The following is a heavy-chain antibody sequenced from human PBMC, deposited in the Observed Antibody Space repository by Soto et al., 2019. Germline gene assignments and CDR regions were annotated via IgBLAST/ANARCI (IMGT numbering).Heavy chain of an antibody. CDR3: ARVSDSSGYALYYGMDV. CDR2: ISYDGSNK. CDR1: GLTFSSYA. Sequence: GGSLRLSCAASGLTFSSYAMHWVRQAPGKGLEWVAVISYDGSNKYYADSVKGRFTISRDNSKNTLYLQMNSLRAEDTAVYYCARVSDSSGYALYYGMDVWGQGTTVTVSS. V-gene: IGHV3-30-3*01. D-gene: IGHD3-22*01. J-gene: IGHJ6*02.